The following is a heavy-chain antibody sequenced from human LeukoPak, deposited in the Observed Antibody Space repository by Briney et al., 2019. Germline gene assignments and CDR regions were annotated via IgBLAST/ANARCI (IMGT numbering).Heavy chain of an antibody. Sequence: ASVKVSCKAAGGTFSSYAVSWVRQAPGQGLEGMGRIIPIFGIANYAQKFQRRVTITADKSTSTAYMELSSLRSEDTVVYYCARDLWTAAAGPSWFDLWGQGTVVSVSS. J-gene: IGHJ5*02. CDR3: ARDLWTAAAGPSWFDL. V-gene: IGHV1-69*04. CDR2: IIPIFGIA. CDR1: GGTFSSYA. D-gene: IGHD6-13*01.